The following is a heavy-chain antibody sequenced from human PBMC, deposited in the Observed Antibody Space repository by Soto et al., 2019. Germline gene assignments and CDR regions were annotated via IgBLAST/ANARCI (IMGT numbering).Heavy chain of an antibody. CDR3: AKGRYFDASGGCANF. CDR1: GFTFNSYA. D-gene: IGHD3-9*01. J-gene: IGHJ2*01. V-gene: IGHV3-23*01. CDR2: ISGSGWQT. Sequence: EVRLMESGGGFLQPGGSQRLSCVASGFTFNSYAMSWVRQTPEKGLEWVSAISGSGWQTYYAESVQGRFTISRANSKPTVYLHMNRLRAEDSGIYYCAKGRYFDASGGCANFWGRGTLVTVSS.